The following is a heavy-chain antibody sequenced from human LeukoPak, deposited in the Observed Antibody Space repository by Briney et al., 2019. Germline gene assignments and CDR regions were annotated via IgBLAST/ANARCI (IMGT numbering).Heavy chain of an antibody. Sequence: GGSLRLSCAASGFTFSSYAMSWVRQAPGKGLEWVSAISGSGGSTYYADSVKGRFTISRGNSKNTLYLQMSSLRAEDTAVYYCAKSMVRGVFDYWGQGTLVTVSS. J-gene: IGHJ4*02. CDR2: ISGSGGST. V-gene: IGHV3-23*01. D-gene: IGHD3-10*01. CDR1: GFTFSSYA. CDR3: AKSMVRGVFDY.